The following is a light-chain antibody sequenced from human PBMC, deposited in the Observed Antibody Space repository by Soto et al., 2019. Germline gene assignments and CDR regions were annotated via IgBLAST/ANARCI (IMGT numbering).Light chain of an antibody. J-gene: IGLJ2*01. V-gene: IGLV2-14*03. Sequence: QSALTQPASVSGSLGQSITLSCTGTSSDVGNYNYVSWYQQHPDKAPKLMIFDVSNRPSGISNRFSGSKSGNTASLTISGLQAEDEADYYCSSYTSTSTVIFGGGTKVTVL. CDR2: DVS. CDR3: SSYTSTSTVI. CDR1: SSDVGNYNY.